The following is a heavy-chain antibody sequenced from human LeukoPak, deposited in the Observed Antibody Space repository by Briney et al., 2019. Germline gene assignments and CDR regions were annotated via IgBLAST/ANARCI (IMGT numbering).Heavy chain of an antibody. Sequence: ASVKVSCKASGYTFTGYYMHWVRQAPGQGLEWLRRINPNSGGTNYAQKFQGRVTMTTDTSISTAYMELSRLRSDDTAVYYCAREAGHTAMDYYFDYWGQGTLVTVSS. CDR1: GYTFTGYY. J-gene: IGHJ4*02. V-gene: IGHV1-2*06. CDR2: INPNSGGT. D-gene: IGHD5-18*01. CDR3: AREAGHTAMDYYFDY.